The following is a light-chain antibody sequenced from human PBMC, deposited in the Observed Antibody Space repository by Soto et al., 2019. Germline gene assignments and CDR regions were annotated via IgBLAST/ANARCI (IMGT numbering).Light chain of an antibody. V-gene: IGLV2-14*01. Sequence: QSALTQPASVSGSPGQSITISCTGTTSDVGAYNFVSWYQQHPGKAPKLMIYEVSNRPSGVSYRFSGSKSGNTASLTISGLQAEDEADYYCSSFTNSVTLIFGGGTKLTVL. CDR1: TSDVGAYNF. CDR2: EVS. J-gene: IGLJ2*01. CDR3: SSFTNSVTLI.